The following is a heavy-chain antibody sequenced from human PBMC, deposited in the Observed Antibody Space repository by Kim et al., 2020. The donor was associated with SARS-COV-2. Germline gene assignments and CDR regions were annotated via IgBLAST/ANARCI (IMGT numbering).Heavy chain of an antibody. J-gene: IGHJ4*02. Sequence: YADYVKGRFTISRDNAKNSLYLQMNSQRAEDTAVYYCASVNGSGMFNFDYWGQGTLVTVSS. V-gene: IGHV3-48*03. D-gene: IGHD3-10*01. CDR3: ASVNGSGMFNFDY.